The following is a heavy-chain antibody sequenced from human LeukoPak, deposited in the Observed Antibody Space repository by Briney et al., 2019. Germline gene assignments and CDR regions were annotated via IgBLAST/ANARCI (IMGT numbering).Heavy chain of an antibody. CDR1: GGSISSYY. Sequence: SETLSLTCTVSGGSISSYYWSWIRQPAGKGLEWIGRIYTSGSTNYNPSLKSRVTMSVDTSKNQFSLKLSSVTAADTAMYYCTRDRSGETVPADYFYYYYMDVWGKGTTVTVSS. J-gene: IGHJ6*03. D-gene: IGHD2-2*01. CDR3: TRDRSGETVPADYFYYYYMDV. CDR2: IYTSGST. V-gene: IGHV4-4*07.